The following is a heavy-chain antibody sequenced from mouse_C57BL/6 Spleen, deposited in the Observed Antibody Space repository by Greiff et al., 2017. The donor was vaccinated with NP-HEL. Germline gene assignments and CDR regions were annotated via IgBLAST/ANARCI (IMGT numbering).Heavy chain of an antibody. CDR3: MRYGDYWYFDV. Sequence: EVHLVETGGGLVQPGGSRGLSCEGSGFTFSGFWMSWVRQTPGKTLEWIGDINSDGSAINYAPSIKDRFTIFRDNDRSTLYLQMSNVRSEDTATYFCMRYGDYWYFDVWGPGTTVTVSS. CDR1: GFTFSGFW. CDR2: INSDGSAI. J-gene: IGHJ1*01. V-gene: IGHV11-2*01.